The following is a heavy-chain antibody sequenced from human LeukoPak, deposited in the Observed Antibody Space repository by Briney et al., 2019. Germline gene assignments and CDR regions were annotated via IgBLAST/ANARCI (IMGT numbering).Heavy chain of an antibody. V-gene: IGHV1-46*01. Sequence: ASVKVSCKASGYTFTSYYMHWVRQAPGQGLEWMGIINPSGGSTSYAQKFQGRVTMTRDTSTSTVYMELSSLRSEDTAVYYCARDIGSYCSSTSCYSGWFDPWGQGTLVTVSS. CDR2: INPSGGST. CDR1: GYTFTSYY. CDR3: ARDIGSYCSSTSCYSGWFDP. J-gene: IGHJ5*02. D-gene: IGHD2-2*02.